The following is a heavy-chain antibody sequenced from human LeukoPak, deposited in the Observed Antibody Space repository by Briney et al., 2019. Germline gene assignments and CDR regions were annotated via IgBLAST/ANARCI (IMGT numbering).Heavy chain of an antibody. D-gene: IGHD6-13*01. CDR1: GGSISSSSYY. CDR3: ARHEVGSSWYGGYYYYGMDV. V-gene: IGHV4-39*01. CDR2: IYYSGST. J-gene: IGHJ6*02. Sequence: SETLSLTCTVSGGSISSSSYYWAWIRQPPGKGLEWIGSIYYSGSTYYNPSLKSRVTISVDTSKNQFSLKLSSVTAADTAVYYCARHEVGSSWYGGYYYYGMDVWGQGTTVTVSS.